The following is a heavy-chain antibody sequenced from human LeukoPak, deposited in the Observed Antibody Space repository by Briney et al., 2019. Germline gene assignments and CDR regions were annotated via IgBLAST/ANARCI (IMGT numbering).Heavy chain of an antibody. CDR1: GGSVSSGRYY. J-gene: IGHJ4*02. D-gene: IGHD5-12*01. Sequence: SETLSLTCTVSGGSVSSGRYYWTWIRQPPGKGLEYIGYIYYTGGTNYNPSLRSRVTMSVDTSKNQFSLKLSSVTAADTAVYFCAKYGNSGRVIDYWGQGTLVTVSS. CDR3: AKYGNSGRVIDY. V-gene: IGHV4-61*01. CDR2: IYYTGGT.